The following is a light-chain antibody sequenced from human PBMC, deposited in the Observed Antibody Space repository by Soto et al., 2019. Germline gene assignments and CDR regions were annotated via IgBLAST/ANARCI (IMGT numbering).Light chain of an antibody. CDR2: SKN. J-gene: IGLJ3*02. V-gene: IGLV8-61*01. CDR3: VLYMGTGISV. Sequence: QTVVTQEPSFSVSPGRTVTLTCGLSSGSVSTSYYPSWYQLTPGQAPRTLIYSKNTRSSGVPNRFSGSILENKAALTITGAQADDECDYYCVLYMGTGISVFGGGTKLTVL. CDR1: SGSVSTSYY.